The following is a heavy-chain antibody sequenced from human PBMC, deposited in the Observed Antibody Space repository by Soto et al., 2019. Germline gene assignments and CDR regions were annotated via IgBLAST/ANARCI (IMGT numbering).Heavy chain of an antibody. V-gene: IGHV3-23*01. Sequence: GGSLSLSCAASGFTFGTTDRSWVRQAPGEGLEWVSTIDGSGGITYYADSVKGRFTISRDNSRNTVYLQMNSLRGDDTALYYCVKNSGWFNTWGQGALVTVYS. J-gene: IGHJ5*02. CDR3: VKNSGWFNT. CDR1: GFTFGTTD. CDR2: IDGSGGIT. D-gene: IGHD3-10*01.